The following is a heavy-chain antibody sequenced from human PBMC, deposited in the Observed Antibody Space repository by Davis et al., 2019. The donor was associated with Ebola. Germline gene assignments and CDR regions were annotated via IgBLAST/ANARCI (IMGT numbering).Heavy chain of an antibody. D-gene: IGHD3-10*01. Sequence: MPGGSLRLSCAVYGGSFSGYYWTWIRQPPGKGLEWIGEINYSGSTNYNPSPKSRFPISVDTSKNQFSLKLSSVTAADTAVYYCARGGGFGGYGMDVWGQGTTVTVSS. CDR1: GGSFSGYY. V-gene: IGHV4-34*01. CDR3: ARGGGFGGYGMDV. J-gene: IGHJ6*02. CDR2: INYSGST.